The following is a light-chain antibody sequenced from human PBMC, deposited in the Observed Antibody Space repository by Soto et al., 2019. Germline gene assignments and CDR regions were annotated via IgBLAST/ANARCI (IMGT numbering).Light chain of an antibody. V-gene: IGKV1-5*03. Sequence: DIQMTQSPSTLSGSVGDRVTITCRASQTISSWLAWYQQKPGKAPKLLIYKASTLKSGVPSRFSGSGSGTDFTLTISCLQSEDFATYYCQQYYSYPQTFGPGTKVDIK. CDR2: KAS. J-gene: IGKJ3*01. CDR3: QQYYSYPQT. CDR1: QTISSW.